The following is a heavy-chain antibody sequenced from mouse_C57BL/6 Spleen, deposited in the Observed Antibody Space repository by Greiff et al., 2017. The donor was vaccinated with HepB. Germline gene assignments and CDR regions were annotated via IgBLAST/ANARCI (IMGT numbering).Heavy chain of an antibody. CDR3: ARYDGYYSFCDV. CDR2: INPGSGGT. D-gene: IGHD2-3*01. J-gene: IGHJ1*03. V-gene: IGHV1-54*01. Sequence: QVQLQQSGAELVRPGTSVKVSCKASGYAFTNYLIEWVQQRPGQGLEWIGVINPGSGGTNYNEKFKGKATLTADKSSSTAYMQLSSLTSEDSAVYFCARYDGYYSFCDVWGTGTTVTVSS. CDR1: GYAFTNYL.